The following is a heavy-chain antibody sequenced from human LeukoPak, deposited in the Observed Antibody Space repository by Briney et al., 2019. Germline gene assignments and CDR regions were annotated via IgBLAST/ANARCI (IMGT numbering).Heavy chain of an antibody. CDR2: IYPGESDT. D-gene: IGHD1-26*01. V-gene: IGHV5-51*01. CDR3: ARQRNEMWSPTDAFDI. Sequence: ACLQIXXXXXGYIXXXYWSGGGRALGGKGLEGMGIIYPGESDTKDSPACQGQVTISANKYSSTAYLQWSSLKASDTAMYYCARQRNEMWSPTDAFDIWGQGTMVTVSS. CDR1: GYIXXXYW. J-gene: IGHJ3*02.